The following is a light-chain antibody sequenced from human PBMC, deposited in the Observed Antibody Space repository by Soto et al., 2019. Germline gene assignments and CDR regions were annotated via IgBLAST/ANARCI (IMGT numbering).Light chain of an antibody. V-gene: IGLV3-1*01. CDR1: ILGNRY. CDR3: QAWDSSAAV. CDR2: QDN. J-gene: IGLJ3*02. Sequence: SSELTQAPSVSVSPGQTASITCSGDILGNRYVYWHQQKPGQSPVLVIYQDNKRPAGIPERFSVSNSGNTATLTVSGTQAMDEADYYCQAWDSSAAVFGGGTKLTVL.